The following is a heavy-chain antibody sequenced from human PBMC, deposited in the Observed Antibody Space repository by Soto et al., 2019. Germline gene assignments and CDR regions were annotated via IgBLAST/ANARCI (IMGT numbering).Heavy chain of an antibody. CDR1: GDSISSYS. D-gene: IGHD5-12*01. CDR3: ARQGGYSGYDPTFDY. V-gene: IGHV4-59*08. CDR2: IYYSGST. J-gene: IGHJ4*02. Sequence: SETLSLTCTVSGDSISSYSWSWIRQPPGKGLEWIGYIYYSGSTNYNPSLKSRVTMSVDTSKNQFSLKLSSVTAADTAVYYCARQGGYSGYDPTFDYWGQGTLVTVSS.